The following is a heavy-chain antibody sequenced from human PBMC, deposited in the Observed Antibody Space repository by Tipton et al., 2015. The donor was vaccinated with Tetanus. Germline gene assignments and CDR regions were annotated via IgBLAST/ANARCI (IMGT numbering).Heavy chain of an antibody. D-gene: IGHD7-27*01. V-gene: IGHV4-59*01. CDR2: VFYTGST. J-gene: IGHJ5*02. Sequence: TLSLTCSVSGGSISGYFWTWIRQPPGKGLQCIGYVFYTGSTNYNSPFESRVTISVDTSKNQISLQLRSVTAADTAVYYCARDGWGLTNWFDPWGQGTLVTVSS. CDR1: GGSISGYF. CDR3: ARDGWGLTNWFDP.